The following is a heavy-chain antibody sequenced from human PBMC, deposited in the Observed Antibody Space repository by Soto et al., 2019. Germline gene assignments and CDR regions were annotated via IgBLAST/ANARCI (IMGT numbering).Heavy chain of an antibody. CDR1: GGSISSGGYY. Sequence: QVQLQESGPGLVKPSQTLSLTCTVSGGSISSGGYYWSWIRQPPGKGLEWIGYISYSGSTYYNPSLKSRFTISVDTSKNQFYLKVNSVTAADAAVDSCAIARVPGGEYDFDYWCQGNLVTVSS. CDR3: AIARVPGGEYDFDY. J-gene: IGHJ4*02. V-gene: IGHV4-30-4*01. D-gene: IGHD4-17*01. CDR2: ISYSGST.